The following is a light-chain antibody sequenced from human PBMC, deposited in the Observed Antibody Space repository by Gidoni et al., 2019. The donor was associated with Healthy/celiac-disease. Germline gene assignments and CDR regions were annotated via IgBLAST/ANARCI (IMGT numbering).Light chain of an antibody. J-gene: IGKJ2*04. V-gene: IGKV3-20*01. CDR3: QQYGSSCS. CDR2: GAS. Sequence: EIVFTQSPGTLSLSPGERATLSCRASQSVSSSYLAWYQQTPGQAPRLLIYGASSRATGIPDRFSGSGSGTDFTLSISRLETEDFAVYYCQQYGSSCSFGQGTKLEIK. CDR1: QSVSSSY.